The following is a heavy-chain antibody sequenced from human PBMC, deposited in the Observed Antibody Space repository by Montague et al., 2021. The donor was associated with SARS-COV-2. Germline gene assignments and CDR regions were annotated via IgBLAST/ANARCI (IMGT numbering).Heavy chain of an antibody. V-gene: IGHV4-59*01. D-gene: IGHD1-26*01. CDR3: ARGMGGSYLYYFDY. CDR1: GGSISSYY. Sequence: SETRSLTCTVPGGSISSYYWSWIRQPPGKGLEWIGYIYYSGSTNYNPSLKSRVTILVDMSKNQFSLKLSSVTAADTAVYYCARGMGGSYLYYFDYWGQGTLVTVSS. J-gene: IGHJ4*02. CDR2: IYYSGST.